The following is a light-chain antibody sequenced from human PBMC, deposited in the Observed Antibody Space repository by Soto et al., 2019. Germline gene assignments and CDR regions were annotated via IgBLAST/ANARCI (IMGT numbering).Light chain of an antibody. CDR3: QSYDSTLSARYV. V-gene: IGLV1-40*01. J-gene: IGLJ1*01. Sequence: QSALTQPPSVSGAPGQRVTISCTGSSSNIGAGYDVHWYQQRPGAAPKLLISANINRPSGVPDRFSGSKSGTSASLAITGLQADDEGDYYCQSYDSTLSARYVFGTGTKVTVL. CDR2: ANI. CDR1: SSNIGAGYD.